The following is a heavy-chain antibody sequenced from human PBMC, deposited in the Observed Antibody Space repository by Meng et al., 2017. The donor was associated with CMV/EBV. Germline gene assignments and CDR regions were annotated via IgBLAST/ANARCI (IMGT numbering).Heavy chain of an antibody. CDR1: GGIFSSYA. Sequence: SVKFSCKASGGIFSSYAISWVRQGPGQGLGWMGGIIPIFGTANYAQKFQGRVTITTDESTSTAYMELSNLRSEDTAVYYCARDGATGEDYWGQGTLVTVSS. D-gene: IGHD7-27*01. CDR2: IIPIFGTA. J-gene: IGHJ4*02. V-gene: IGHV1-69*05. CDR3: ARDGATGEDY.